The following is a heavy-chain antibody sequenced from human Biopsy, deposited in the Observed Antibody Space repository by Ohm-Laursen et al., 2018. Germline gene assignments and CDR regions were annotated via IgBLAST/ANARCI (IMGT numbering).Heavy chain of an antibody. CDR2: NIPILGTG. J-gene: IGHJ1*01. CDR3: ATKLTGYFHH. D-gene: IGHD3-9*01. CDR1: EGTFSNYG. V-gene: IGHV1-69*06. Sequence: SSVKVSCNAPEGTFSNYGVNWVRQAPGQGLEWLGGNIPILGTGNYAQKFQDRVTVAADTSTSTATMELRSLRSDDTAVYYCATKLTGYFHHWGQGTLVIVSS.